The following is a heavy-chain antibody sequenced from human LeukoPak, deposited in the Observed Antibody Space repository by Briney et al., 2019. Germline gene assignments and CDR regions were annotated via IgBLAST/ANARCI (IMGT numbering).Heavy chain of an antibody. Sequence: SETLFLTCAVYGGSFSGYYWSWIRQPPGKGLEWIGEINHSGSTNYNPSLKSRVTISVDTSKNQFSLKLSSVTAADTAVYYCATLPRQLVRDYWGQGTLVIVSS. J-gene: IGHJ4*02. CDR1: GGSFSGYY. D-gene: IGHD6-13*01. CDR2: INHSGST. CDR3: ATLPRQLVRDY. V-gene: IGHV4-34*01.